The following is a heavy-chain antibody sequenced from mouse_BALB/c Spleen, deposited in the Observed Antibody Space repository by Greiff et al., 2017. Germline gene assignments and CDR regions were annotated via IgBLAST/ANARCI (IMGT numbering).Heavy chain of an antibody. J-gene: IGHJ4*01. V-gene: IGHV1-9*01. Sequence: VQLQQSGAEVMKPGASVKMSCKATAYTFSSYWIEWVKQRPGHGLEWIGEILPGSGSTNYNEKFKGKATFTADTSSNTAYMQLSSLTSEDPAVYYCARLEEAMDYWGLGTSVTVSS. CDR1: AYTFSSYW. CDR3: ARLEEAMDY. CDR2: ILPGSGST.